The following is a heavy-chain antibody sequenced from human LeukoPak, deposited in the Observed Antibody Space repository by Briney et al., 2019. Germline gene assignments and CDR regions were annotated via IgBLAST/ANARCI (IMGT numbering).Heavy chain of an antibody. CDR2: INVGNGNT. CDR3: ARSESEVVPAANDYYYGMDV. Sequence: ASVKVSCKASGYTFTNYAMHWVRQAPGQRLEWMGWINVGNGNTKYSQKFQGRVTITADESTSTAYMELSSLRSEDTAVYYCARSESEVVPAANDYYYGMDVWGQGTTVTVSS. D-gene: IGHD2-2*01. V-gene: IGHV1-3*01. CDR1: GYTFTNYA. J-gene: IGHJ6*02.